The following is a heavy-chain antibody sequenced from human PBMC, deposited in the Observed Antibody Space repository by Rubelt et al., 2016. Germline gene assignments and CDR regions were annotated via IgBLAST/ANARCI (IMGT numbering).Heavy chain of an antibody. Sequence: LVGSGGGLVQPGGSLKLSCAASGFTFSGSAMHWVRQASGKGLAWVGRIRSKANSYATAYAASVKGRFTISRDDSKNTAYLQMNSLKTEDTAVYYCTTTRLGDYYYYYGMDVWGQGTTVTVSS. CDR1: GFTFSGSA. D-gene: IGHD2-21*02. J-gene: IGHJ6*02. CDR3: TTTRLGDYYYYYGMDV. CDR2: IRSKANSYAT. V-gene: IGHV3-73*01.